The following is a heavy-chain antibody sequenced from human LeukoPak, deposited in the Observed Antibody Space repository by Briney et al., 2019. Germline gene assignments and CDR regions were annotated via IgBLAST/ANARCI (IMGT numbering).Heavy chain of an antibody. Sequence: GGSLRLSCAASGFTFSSYAMSWVRQAPGKGLVWVSDINSDGTITHYADSVKGRFTVSRDNAQDTLYLQMNSLRAEDTAVYYCARGTALQDYWGQGTLVTASS. CDR2: INSDGTIT. CDR1: GFTFSSYA. CDR3: ARGTALQDY. V-gene: IGHV3-74*01. D-gene: IGHD2-2*02. J-gene: IGHJ4*02.